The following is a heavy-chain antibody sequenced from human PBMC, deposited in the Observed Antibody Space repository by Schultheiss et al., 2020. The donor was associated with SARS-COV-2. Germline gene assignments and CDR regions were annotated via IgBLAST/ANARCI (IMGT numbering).Heavy chain of an antibody. CDR3: AKVPVVVVIGGAFDI. CDR2: ISWNSGSI. Sequence: GGSLRLSCAASGFTFSSYAMSWVRQAPGKGLEWVSGISWNSGSIGYADSVKGRFTISRDNAKNSLYLQMNSLRAEDTAVYYCAKVPVVVVIGGAFDIWGQGTMVTVSS. D-gene: IGHD2-21*01. J-gene: IGHJ3*02. V-gene: IGHV3-23*01. CDR1: GFTFSSYA.